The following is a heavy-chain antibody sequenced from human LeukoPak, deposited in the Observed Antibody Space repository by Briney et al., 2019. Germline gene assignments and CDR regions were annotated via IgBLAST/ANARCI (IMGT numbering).Heavy chain of an antibody. D-gene: IGHD3-16*01. CDR2: IYHSGST. Sequence: SETLSLTCTVSGYSISSGYYWGWIRQPPGKGLEWIGSIYHSGSTYYNPSLKSRVTISVDTSKNQFSLKLSSVTAADTAVYYCARRRLIRGKTFEDYWGQGTLVTVSS. CDR1: GYSISSGYY. J-gene: IGHJ4*02. V-gene: IGHV4-38-2*02. CDR3: ARRRLIRGKTFEDY.